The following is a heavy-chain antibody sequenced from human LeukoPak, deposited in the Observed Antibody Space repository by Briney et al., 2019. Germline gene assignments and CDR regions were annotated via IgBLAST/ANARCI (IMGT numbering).Heavy chain of an antibody. CDR1: GFXFSSHN. J-gene: IGHJ3*02. Sequence: PGGSLRLSCAASGFXFSSHNMNWVRQAPMKGLEWVSSIGTDGSYIYYADSVQGRFTISRVNAKNSLYLQMNSLTAEDTAVYYCARKMKTGDRVGTFDIWGQGTMVTVSS. CDR3: ARKMKTGDRVGTFDI. D-gene: IGHD1-1*01. CDR2: IGTDGSYI. V-gene: IGHV3-21*01.